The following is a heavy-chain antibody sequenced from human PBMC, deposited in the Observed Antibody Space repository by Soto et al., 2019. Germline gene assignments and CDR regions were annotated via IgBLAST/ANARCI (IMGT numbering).Heavy chain of an antibody. V-gene: IGHV1-24*01. CDR3: ATIPMVRGVPPW. J-gene: IGHJ4*02. Sequence: ASVKVSCKVSGYTLTELSMHWVRQAPGKGLEWMGGFDPEDGETIYAQKFQGRVTMTEDTSTDTAYMELSSLRSEDTAVYYCATIPMVRGVPPWWGQGTLVTVSS. CDR1: GYTLTELS. CDR2: FDPEDGET. D-gene: IGHD3-10*01.